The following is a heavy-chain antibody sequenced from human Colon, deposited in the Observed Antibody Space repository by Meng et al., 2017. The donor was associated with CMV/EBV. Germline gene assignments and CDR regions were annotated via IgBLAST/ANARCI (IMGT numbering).Heavy chain of an antibody. CDR1: GYTFTGYY. Sequence: VQVVQSGAGVKKPGASVKVSCKASGYTFTGYYMHWVRQAPGQGLEWMGWINPNSGGTNYAQKFQGRVTMTRDTSISTAYMELSRLRSDDTAVYYCATVSSGYYLYFQHWGQGTLVTVSS. CDR3: ATVSSGYYLYFQH. CDR2: INPNSGGT. J-gene: IGHJ1*01. V-gene: IGHV1-2*02. D-gene: IGHD3-22*01.